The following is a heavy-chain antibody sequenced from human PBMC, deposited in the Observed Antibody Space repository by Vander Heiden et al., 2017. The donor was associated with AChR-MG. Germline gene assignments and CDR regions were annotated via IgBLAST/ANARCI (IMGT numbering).Heavy chain of an antibody. CDR1: GSTFTSYD. V-gene: IGHV1-8*01. CDR2: MSPNSGNT. J-gene: IGHJ4*02. Sequence: QVQLVQSGAEVRKPGASVKVSCKASGSTFTSYDINWVRQAPGQGLEWMGWMSPNSGNTGQAQKFQGRLTMTRNTSIGTAYMELNSLRFDDTAIYYCARGRGYRYKGLEYWGQGTLVSVSS. CDR3: ARGRGYRYKGLEY. D-gene: IGHD3-16*02.